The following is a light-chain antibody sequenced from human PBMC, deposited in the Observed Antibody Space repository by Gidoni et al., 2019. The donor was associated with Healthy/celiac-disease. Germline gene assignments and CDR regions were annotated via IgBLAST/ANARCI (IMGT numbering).Light chain of an antibody. V-gene: IGLV2-14*01. CDR2: EVT. CDR1: SSDIGRYNH. J-gene: IGLJ1*01. CDR3: TSFTSTFTYV. Sequence: QSALTQPASVSGSLGQSITFSCTGTSSDIGRYNHVSWYQQHPGKAPKLLIYEVTYRPSGVSSRFSGSKSGNSASLTISGLQAEDEGDYYCTSFTSTFTYVFGTGTRVTVL.